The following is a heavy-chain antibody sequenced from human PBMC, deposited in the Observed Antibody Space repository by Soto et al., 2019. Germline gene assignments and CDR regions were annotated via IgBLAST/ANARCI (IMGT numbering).Heavy chain of an antibody. Sequence: QVQLVQSGAEVKKPGSSVKVSCKASGGTFSSYAISWVRQAPGQGLEWMGGIIPIFGTANYAQKFQGRVTITADESTSTAYMELSSLRSEDRAVYYCARALAYCGGDCYYPLGYWGRGTLVTVSS. V-gene: IGHV1-69*12. D-gene: IGHD2-21*02. CDR3: ARALAYCGGDCYYPLGY. CDR1: GGTFSSYA. J-gene: IGHJ4*02. CDR2: IIPIFGTA.